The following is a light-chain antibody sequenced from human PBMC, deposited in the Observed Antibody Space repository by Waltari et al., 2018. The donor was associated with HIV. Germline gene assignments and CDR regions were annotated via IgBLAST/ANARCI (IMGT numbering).Light chain of an antibody. CDR3: ASHAGSKDV. Sequence: QTALTQPTSASGSPGQSVTISCTGTSSDIGAYNQLPWFQQHPGNAPHLMIYDVTKRPSGVPDRFSGSKSGNTASLTVSGLQAEDEADYYCASHAGSKDVFGGGTRLTVL. J-gene: IGLJ2*01. CDR2: DVT. V-gene: IGLV2-8*01. CDR1: SSDIGAYNQ.